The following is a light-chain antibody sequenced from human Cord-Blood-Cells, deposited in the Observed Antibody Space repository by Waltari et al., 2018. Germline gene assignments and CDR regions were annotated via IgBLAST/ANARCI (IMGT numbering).Light chain of an antibody. V-gene: IGLV2-23*01. J-gene: IGLJ3*02. CDR2: EGS. Sequence: QSALTQPASVSGSPGQSITISSTGNSRDVGSYHLVSWYQQHPGKDPKLMIYEGSKRPSGVSNRFSGSKSGNTASLTISGLQAEDEADYYCCSYAGSSTWVFGGGTKLTVL. CDR1: SRDVGSYHL. CDR3: CSYAGSSTWV.